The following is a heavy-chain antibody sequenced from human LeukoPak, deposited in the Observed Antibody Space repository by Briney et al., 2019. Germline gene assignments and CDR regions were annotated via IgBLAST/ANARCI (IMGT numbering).Heavy chain of an antibody. CDR2: ISGSGGST. Sequence: GGSLRLSCAASGFTFSSYAMSWVRQAPGKGLEWVSAISGSGGSTYYADSVKGRFTISRDNSKNTLYLQMNSLRAEDTAVYYCATPLVYCGGDCWSFFDYWGQGTLVTVSS. D-gene: IGHD2-21*02. CDR3: ATPLVYCGGDCWSFFDY. J-gene: IGHJ4*02. V-gene: IGHV3-23*01. CDR1: GFTFSSYA.